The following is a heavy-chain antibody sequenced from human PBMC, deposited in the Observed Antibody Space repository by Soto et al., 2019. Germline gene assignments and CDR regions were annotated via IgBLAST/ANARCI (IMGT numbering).Heavy chain of an antibody. J-gene: IGHJ4*02. V-gene: IGHV4-59*01. D-gene: IGHD2-2*01. Sequence: SETLSLTCTVSGGSISSYYWSWIRQPPGKGPEWIGYIYYSGSTNYNPSLKSRVTISVDTSKNQFSLKLSSVTAADTAVYYCARARLVPAATFDYWGQGTLVTVSS. CDR1: GGSISSYY. CDR2: IYYSGST. CDR3: ARARLVPAATFDY.